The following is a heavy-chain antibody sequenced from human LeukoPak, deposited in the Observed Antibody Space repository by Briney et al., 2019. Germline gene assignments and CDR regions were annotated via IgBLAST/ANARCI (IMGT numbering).Heavy chain of an antibody. D-gene: IGHD3-3*01. V-gene: IGHV4-59*01. Sequence: SETLSLTCTVSGGSISSYYWSWIRQPPGKGLEWIGYIYYSGSTNYNPSLKSRVTISVDTSKNQFSLKLSSVTAADTAVYYCARGRSGGCSGYYVGSDWGQGTLVTVSS. CDR3: ARGRSGGCSGYYVGSD. CDR1: GGSISSYY. CDR2: IYYSGST. J-gene: IGHJ4*02.